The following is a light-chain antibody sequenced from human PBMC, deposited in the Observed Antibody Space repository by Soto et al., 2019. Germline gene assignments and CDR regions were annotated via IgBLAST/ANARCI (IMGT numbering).Light chain of an antibody. CDR1: TSDVAYYNL. Sequence: QSALTQPASVSGSPGQSITISCAGTTSDVAYYNLVSWYQQHPGRAPKLIIYEVDKRPSGVSVRFSASKSGATASLTISGLLPEDDAVYFCCTYAGHVPKFGGGTKLTVL. CDR2: EVD. CDR3: CTYAGHVPK. J-gene: IGLJ2*01. V-gene: IGLV2-23*02.